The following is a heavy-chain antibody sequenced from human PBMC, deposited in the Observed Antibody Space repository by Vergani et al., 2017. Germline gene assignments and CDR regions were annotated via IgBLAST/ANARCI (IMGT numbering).Heavy chain of an antibody. CDR1: GYTFTSYA. CDR3: AREAYDSSGYYLLFDY. Sequence: QVQLVQSGAEVKKPGASVKVSCKASGYTFTSYAMHWVRQAPGQRLEWMGWINAGNGNTKYSQKFQGRVTITRDTSASTAYMELSSLRSEDTAVYYCAREAYDSSGYYLLFDYWGQGTLVAFSS. V-gene: IGHV1-3*01. CDR2: INAGNGNT. D-gene: IGHD3-22*01. J-gene: IGHJ4*02.